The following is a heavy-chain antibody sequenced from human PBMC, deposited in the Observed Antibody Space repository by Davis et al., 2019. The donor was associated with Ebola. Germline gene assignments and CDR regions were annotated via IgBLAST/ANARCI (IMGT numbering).Heavy chain of an antibody. J-gene: IGHJ6*02. Sequence: PGGSLRLSCAASGFTVSSNYMSWVRQAPGKGLEWVSVIYSGGSTYYADSVKGRFTISRDNSKNTLYLQMNSLRAEDTAVYYCARDYGDYDRDYYGMDVWGQGTTVTVSS. CDR2: IYSGGST. CDR1: GFTVSSNY. D-gene: IGHD4-17*01. CDR3: ARDYGDYDRDYYGMDV. V-gene: IGHV3-53*01.